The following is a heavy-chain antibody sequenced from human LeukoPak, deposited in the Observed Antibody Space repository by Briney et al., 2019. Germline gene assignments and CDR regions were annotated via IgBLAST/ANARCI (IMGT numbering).Heavy chain of an antibody. CDR3: ARGLLVGNTGYYFDY. Sequence: SETLSLTCTVSGGSISGYYWTWIRQPPGKGLEWIGYIYYGGSTNYHPSLKSRVTLSVDTSKKRFSLKLSSVTAADTAVYYCARGLLVGNTGYYFDYWGQGTLVTVSS. CDR1: GGSISGYY. V-gene: IGHV4-59*01. J-gene: IGHJ4*02. CDR2: IYYGGST. D-gene: IGHD1-26*01.